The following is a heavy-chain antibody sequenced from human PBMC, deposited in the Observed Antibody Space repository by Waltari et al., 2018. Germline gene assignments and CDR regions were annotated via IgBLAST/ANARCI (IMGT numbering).Heavy chain of an antibody. Sequence: EVQLMESGGGLVQPGRSLRLSYAGSRFTFDGYAMQWVRRVPGRALEGVAGIDWRSGRIAYADSVKGRFIISRDDARNSLNLQMNTLRVDDTAVYYCTKDLLPGGADVWGRGTTVTVSS. J-gene: IGHJ6*02. V-gene: IGHV3-9*01. CDR1: RFTFDGYA. CDR3: TKDLLPGGADV. CDR2: IDWRSGRI. D-gene: IGHD2-15*01.